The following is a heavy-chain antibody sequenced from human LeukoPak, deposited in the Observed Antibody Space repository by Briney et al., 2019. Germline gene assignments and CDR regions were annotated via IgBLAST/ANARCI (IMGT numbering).Heavy chain of an antibody. CDR2: ISVYNGNT. V-gene: IGHV1-18*01. CDR1: GYTFTSHD. Sequence: ASVKVSCKASGYTFTSHDITWVRQAPGQGLEWMGWISVYNGNTYYAQNLQGRVTMTIDTSTSTAYMELRSLRSDDTAVYYCAGPGYSSGKGSYYFDYWGQGTLVTVSS. D-gene: IGHD6-19*01. CDR3: AGPGYSSGKGSYYFDY. J-gene: IGHJ4*02.